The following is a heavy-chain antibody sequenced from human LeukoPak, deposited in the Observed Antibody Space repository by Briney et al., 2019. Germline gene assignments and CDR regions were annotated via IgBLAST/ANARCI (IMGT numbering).Heavy chain of an antibody. D-gene: IGHD4-17*01. CDR2: IYSGGST. V-gene: IGHV3-53*01. J-gene: IGHJ5*02. CDR1: GFTVSSKK. Sequence: PAGPLTLPCAASGFTVSSKKMSSARQAPAKRMEWVSVIYSGGSTYYADSVKGRFTISRDNSKNTLYLQMNSLRAEDTAVYYCARGSDYGDPHTWGQGTLVTVSS. CDR3: ARGSDYGDPHT.